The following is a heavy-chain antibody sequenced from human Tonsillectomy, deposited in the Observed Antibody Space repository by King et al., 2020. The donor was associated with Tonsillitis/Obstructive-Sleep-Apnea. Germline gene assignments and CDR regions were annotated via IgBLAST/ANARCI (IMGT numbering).Heavy chain of an antibody. D-gene: IGHD5-12*01. Sequence: VQLVESGAEVKKPGESLKISCKGSGYSFTTYWIGWVRQMPGKGLEWMGIIYPGDSDTIYSPSFQDQVTISADKSISAAYLEWSSLKASATAMYYCARHAVSGGYENSYYLDVWGKGTTVTVSS. CDR3: ARHAVSGGYENSYYLDV. CDR1: GYSFTTYW. J-gene: IGHJ6*03. CDR2: IYPGDSDT. V-gene: IGHV5-51*01.